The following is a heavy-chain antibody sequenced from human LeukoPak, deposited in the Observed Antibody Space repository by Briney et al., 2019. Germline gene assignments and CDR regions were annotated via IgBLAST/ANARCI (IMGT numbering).Heavy chain of an antibody. J-gene: IGHJ5*02. CDR1: GGSISSSSYY. V-gene: IGHV4-39*07. CDR2: IYYSGST. Sequence: SETLSLTCTVSGGSISSSSYYWGWIRQPPGKGLEWIGSIYYSGSTYYNPSLKSRVTISVDTSKNQFSLKLSSVTAADTAVYYCARIGKWNKMATITWGQGTLVTVSS. D-gene: IGHD5-24*01. CDR3: ARIGKWNKMATIT.